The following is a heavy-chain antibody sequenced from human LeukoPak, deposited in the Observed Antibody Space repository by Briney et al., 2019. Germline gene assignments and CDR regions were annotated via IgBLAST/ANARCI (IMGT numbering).Heavy chain of an antibody. Sequence: ASVKVSCKASGYTFTSYGISWVRQAPGQGLEWMGWISAYNGNTNYAQKLQGRVTMTTDTSTSTAYMELRSLRSDDTAVYYCARTRTYYHDSSGYSLSYWGQGTLVTVS. J-gene: IGHJ4*02. CDR3: ARTRTYYHDSSGYSLSY. CDR2: ISAYNGNT. CDR1: GYTFTSYG. D-gene: IGHD3-22*01. V-gene: IGHV1-18*01.